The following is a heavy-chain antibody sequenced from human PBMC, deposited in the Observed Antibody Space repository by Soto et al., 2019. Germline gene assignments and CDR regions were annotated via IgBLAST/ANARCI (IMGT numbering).Heavy chain of an antibody. CDR2: IYYSGST. J-gene: IGHJ5*02. D-gene: IGHD1-26*01. CDR1: GTSISSTNYY. Sequence: SETLSLTCTVSGTSISSTNYYWGWIRQPPGKGLEWIGGIYYSGSTYYNPSLKSRVTISVDTSKNQFSLKLSSVTAADTAVYYCATQEVGGSYVYTFDPWGQGTLVTVSS. CDR3: ATQEVGGSYVYTFDP. V-gene: IGHV4-39*01.